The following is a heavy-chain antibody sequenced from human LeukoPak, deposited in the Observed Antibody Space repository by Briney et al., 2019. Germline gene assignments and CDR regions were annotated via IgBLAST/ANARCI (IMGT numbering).Heavy chain of an antibody. V-gene: IGHV1-69*04. D-gene: IGHD3-3*01. CDR2: IIPILGIA. J-gene: IGHJ4*02. Sequence: SVKVSCKASGYTFTSYYMHWVRQAPGQGLEWMGRIIPILGIANYAQKFQGRVTITADKSTSTAYMELSSLRSEDTAVYYCARDHPYYDFWSGYSIAFDYWGQGTLVTVSS. CDR1: GYTFTSYY. CDR3: ARDHPYYDFWSGYSIAFDY.